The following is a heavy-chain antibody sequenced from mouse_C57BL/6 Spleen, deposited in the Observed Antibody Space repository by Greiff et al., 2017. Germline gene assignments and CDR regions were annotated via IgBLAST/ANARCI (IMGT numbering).Heavy chain of an antibody. CDR3: AIITTVVATDYYAMDY. V-gene: IGHV1-55*01. CDR2: IYPGSGST. D-gene: IGHD1-1*01. J-gene: IGHJ4*01. CDR1: GYTFTSYW. Sequence: VQLKQPGAELVKPGASVKMSCKASGYTFTSYWITWVKQRPGQGLEWIGDIYPGSGSTNYNEKFKSKATLTVDTSSSTAYMQLSSLTSEDSAVYYCAIITTVVATDYYAMDYWGQGTSVTVSS.